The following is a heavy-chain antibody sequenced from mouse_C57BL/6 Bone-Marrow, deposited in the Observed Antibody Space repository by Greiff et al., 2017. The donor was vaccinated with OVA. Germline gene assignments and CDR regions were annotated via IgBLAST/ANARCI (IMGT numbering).Heavy chain of an antibody. Sequence: EVQLQESGPGLVKPSQSLSLTCSVTGYSITSGYYWNWIRQFPGNKLEWMGYISYDGSNNYNPSLKNRISITRDTSKNQFFLKLNSVTTEDTATYYCAREPLYYSYAMDYWGQGTSVTVSS. D-gene: IGHD2-12*01. J-gene: IGHJ4*01. V-gene: IGHV3-6*01. CDR1: GYSITSGYY. CDR3: AREPLYYSYAMDY. CDR2: ISYDGSN.